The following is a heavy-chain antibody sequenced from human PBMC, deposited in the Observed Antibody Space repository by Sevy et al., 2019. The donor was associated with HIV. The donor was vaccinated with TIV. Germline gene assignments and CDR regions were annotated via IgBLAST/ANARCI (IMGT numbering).Heavy chain of an antibody. CDR3: ARHLYYYGSGSYYNVSLWFDP. D-gene: IGHD3-10*01. CDR2: IYHSGST. Sequence: SETLSLTCAVSGYSISSGYYWGWIRQPPGKGLEWIGSIYHSGSTYYNPSLKSRVTISVDTFKNQFSLKLSSVTAADTAVYYCARHLYYYGSGSYYNVSLWFDPWGQGTLVTVSS. V-gene: IGHV4-38-2*01. J-gene: IGHJ5*02. CDR1: GYSISSGYY.